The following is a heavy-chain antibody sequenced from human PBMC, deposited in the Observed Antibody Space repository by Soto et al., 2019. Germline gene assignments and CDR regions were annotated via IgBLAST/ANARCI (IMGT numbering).Heavy chain of an antibody. CDR1: GLKFSDYS. D-gene: IGHD2-2*01. J-gene: IGHJ6*02. CDR3: ARKRTSQSPRYYYGMDG. V-gene: IGHV3-11*01. Sequence: QVQLVEAGGASVKPGGSLRLSCAVSGLKFSDYSMTWFRQAPGKGLQWVSDISPGGDIYYADSVRGRFIVSRDNAKSSLYLKINSLRAEDTAIYYCARKRTSQSPRYYYGMDGWGQGTTVSVSS. CDR2: ISPGGDI.